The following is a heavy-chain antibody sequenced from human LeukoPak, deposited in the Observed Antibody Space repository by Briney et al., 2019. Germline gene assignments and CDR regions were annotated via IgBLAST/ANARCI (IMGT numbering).Heavy chain of an antibody. D-gene: IGHD4-11*01. J-gene: IGHJ5*02. Sequence: PSETLSLTCTVSGGSISSYYWSWVRQPAGKGLEWIGRVHTSGSTNYNPSLKSRVTISVDTSKNQFSLKLSSVTAADTAVYYCARHPHDYSNFLRWFDPWGQGTLVTVSS. CDR3: ARHPHDYSNFLRWFDP. CDR1: GGSISSYY. V-gene: IGHV4-4*07. CDR2: VHTSGST.